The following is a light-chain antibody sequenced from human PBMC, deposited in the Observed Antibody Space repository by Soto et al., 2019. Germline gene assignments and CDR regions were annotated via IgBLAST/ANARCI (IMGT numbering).Light chain of an antibody. CDR3: QHHNSYSQT. CDR2: GAS. J-gene: IGKJ1*01. Sequence: DIQMTQSPPTLSASVGDRVTITCRASQSIRHYLASYQQMPGKAPKLLIYGASTLQSGVPSRFSGSGSGTEFTLTISSLQPADFGTYFCQHHNSYSQTFGQGTKVEIK. CDR1: QSIRHY. V-gene: IGKV1-5*01.